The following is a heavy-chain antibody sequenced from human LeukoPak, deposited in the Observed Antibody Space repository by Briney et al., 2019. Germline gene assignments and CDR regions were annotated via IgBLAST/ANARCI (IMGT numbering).Heavy chain of an antibody. CDR2: ISYDGSNK. J-gene: IGHJ4*02. V-gene: IGHV3-30*03. CDR3: AIIDY. Sequence: PGGSLRLSCAASGFTVSRNYMTWVRQAPGKGLEWVAVISYDGSNKYYADSVKGRFTISRDNSKNTLYLQMNSLRAEDTAVYYCAIIDYWGQGTLVTVSS. CDR1: GFTVSRNY.